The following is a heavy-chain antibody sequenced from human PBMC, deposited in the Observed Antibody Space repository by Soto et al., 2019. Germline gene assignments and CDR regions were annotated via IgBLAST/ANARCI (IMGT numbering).Heavy chain of an antibody. CDR1: GGTFSSYA. D-gene: IGHD6-13*01. Sequence: QVQLVQSGAEVKKPGSSVKVSCKASGGTFSSYAISWVRQAPGQGLEWMGGIIPIFGTANYAQKFQGRVTSTADEATSTAYMELSSLRSEDTAVYDCAREVIAAAGTAGWGQGTLVTVSS. CDR3: AREVIAAAGTAG. CDR2: IIPIFGTA. V-gene: IGHV1-69*12. J-gene: IGHJ4*02.